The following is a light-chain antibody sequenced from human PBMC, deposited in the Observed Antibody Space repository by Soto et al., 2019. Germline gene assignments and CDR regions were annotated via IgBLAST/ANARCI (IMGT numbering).Light chain of an antibody. CDR2: GAS. CDR3: QQYGSSPA. Sequence: EIVLTQSPGTLSLSPGERATLFCRTSQSVSSFYLAWYLQRPGQAPRLLIYGASKRATGIPDRFSGSGSGTDFTLTISRLEPEDFAVYYCQQYGSSPAFGGGTKVEIK. V-gene: IGKV3-20*01. CDR1: QSVSSFY. J-gene: IGKJ4*01.